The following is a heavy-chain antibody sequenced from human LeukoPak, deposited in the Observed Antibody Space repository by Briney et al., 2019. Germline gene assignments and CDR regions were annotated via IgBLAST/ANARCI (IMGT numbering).Heavy chain of an antibody. D-gene: IGHD3-10*02. J-gene: IGHJ6*04. CDR2: LISSGAVT. CDR1: GFPFSNYA. CDR3: AELGITMIGGV. Sequence: GGSLRLSCAASGFPFSNYAMSWVRHAPGKGLEWVSSLISSGAVTYYADSVKGRFTISRDNAKNSLYLQMNSLRAEDTAVYYCAELGITMIGGVWGKGTTVTISS. V-gene: IGHV3-23*01.